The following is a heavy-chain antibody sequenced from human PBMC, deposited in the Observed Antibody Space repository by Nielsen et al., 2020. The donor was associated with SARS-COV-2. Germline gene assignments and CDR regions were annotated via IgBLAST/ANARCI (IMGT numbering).Heavy chain of an antibody. CDR2: IYYSGNT. Sequence: SETLSLTCTVSGGSISSYYWSWIRQPPGKGLEWIGYIYYSGNTNYNPSLKSRVTISVDTSRNQFSLKVSSVTAADTAVYFCARQAGSGTSPYYYYYGTDVWGQGTTVTVSS. V-gene: IGHV4-59*08. CDR1: GGSISSYY. D-gene: IGHD6-19*01. J-gene: IGHJ6*02. CDR3: ARQAGSGTSPYYYYYGTDV.